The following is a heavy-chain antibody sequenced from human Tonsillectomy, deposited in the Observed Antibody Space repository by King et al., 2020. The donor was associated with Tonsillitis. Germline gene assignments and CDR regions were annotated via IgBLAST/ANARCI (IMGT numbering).Heavy chain of an antibody. Sequence: VQLVESGGGVVQPGGSLRLSCAASGFTFSSYGMHWVRQAPGKGLEWVAFIRYDGSNKYYADSVKGRFTISRDNSKNTLYLQMNSLRAEDTAVYYCAKLNIVGARTVDYWGQGTLVTVSS. CDR1: GFTFSSYG. CDR3: AKLNIVGARTVDY. D-gene: IGHD1-26*01. V-gene: IGHV3-30*02. CDR2: IRYDGSNK. J-gene: IGHJ4*02.